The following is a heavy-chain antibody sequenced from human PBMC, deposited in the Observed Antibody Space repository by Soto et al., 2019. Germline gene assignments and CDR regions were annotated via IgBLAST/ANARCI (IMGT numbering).Heavy chain of an antibody. CDR2: ISYGGST. V-gene: IGHV4-39*02. CDR1: GDSISSYNYY. Sequence: QLQLQESGPGLVKPSETLSLTCTVSGDSISSYNYYWGWIRQPPGKGLEWIGSISYGGSTYYNPSLKSRVTISVDTSNNHFSLKLGSVTAADTAVYYCAKTLSNNQTPNWFDPWGQGTLVTVSS. D-gene: IGHD1-1*01. CDR3: AKTLSNNQTPNWFDP. J-gene: IGHJ5*02.